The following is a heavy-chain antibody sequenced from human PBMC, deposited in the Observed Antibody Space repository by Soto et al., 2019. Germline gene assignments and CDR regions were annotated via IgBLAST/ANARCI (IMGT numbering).Heavy chain of an antibody. J-gene: IGHJ5*02. CDR1: GGSISSYY. CDR3: ARDDYKDGGNNWFDP. CDR2: IYTSGST. Sequence: SETLALTCTVSGGSISSYYWSWIRQPAGKGLEWIGRIYTSGSTNYNPSFKSRVTMSVDTSKNQFSLKLNAVTAADTAVYYCARDDYKDGGNNWFDPWGQGTLVTVSS. D-gene: IGHD3-16*01. V-gene: IGHV4-4*07.